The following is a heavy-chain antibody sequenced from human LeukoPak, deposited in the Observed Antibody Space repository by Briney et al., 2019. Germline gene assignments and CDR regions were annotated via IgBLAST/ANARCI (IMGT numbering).Heavy chain of an antibody. CDR3: ARATYYYDSSGYYYTYYLDY. Sequence: GRSLRLSCAASGFTFSSYAMHWVRQAPGKGLEWVAVISYDGSNKYYADSVKGRFTISRDNSKNTLYLQMNSLRAEDTAVYYCARATYYYDSSGYYYTYYLDYWGQGTLVTVSS. J-gene: IGHJ4*02. D-gene: IGHD3-22*01. CDR2: ISYDGSNK. CDR1: GFTFSSYA. V-gene: IGHV3-30-3*01.